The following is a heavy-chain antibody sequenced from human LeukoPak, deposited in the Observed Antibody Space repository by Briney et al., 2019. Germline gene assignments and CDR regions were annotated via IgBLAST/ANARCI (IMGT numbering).Heavy chain of an antibody. CDR1: GFTFSSYA. Sequence: GGSLRLSCVVSGFTFSSYAMSWVRQAPGKGLEWVSGISGNGGSTYNADSVKGRFTISRDNSKNTLYLQMNSLRAEDTAVYYCAKGGLVHPLHIWGQGTMVTVSS. CDR3: AKGGLVHPLHI. J-gene: IGHJ3*02. V-gene: IGHV3-23*01. CDR2: ISGNGGST. D-gene: IGHD3/OR15-3a*01.